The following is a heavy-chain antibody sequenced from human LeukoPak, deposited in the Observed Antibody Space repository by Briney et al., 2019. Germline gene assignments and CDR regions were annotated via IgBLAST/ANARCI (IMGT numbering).Heavy chain of an antibody. D-gene: IGHD6-13*01. Sequence: PSETLSLTCTVSGGSISSGSYYWSWIRQPAGKGLEWIGHIYTSGSTNYNPSLKSRVTISVDTSKNQFSLKLSSVTAADTAVYYCARGTAGAGHWGQGTLVIVSS. CDR2: IYTSGST. CDR3: ARGTAGAGH. V-gene: IGHV4-61*09. CDR1: GGSISSGSYY. J-gene: IGHJ4*02.